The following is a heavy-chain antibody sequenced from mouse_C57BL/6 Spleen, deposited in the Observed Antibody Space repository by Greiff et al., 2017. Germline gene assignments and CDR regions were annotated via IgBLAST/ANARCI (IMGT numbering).Heavy chain of an antibody. V-gene: IGHV1-19*01. J-gene: IGHJ3*01. Sequence: EVKLQESGPVLVKPGASVKMSCKASGYTFTDYYMNWVKQSHGKSLEWIGVINPYNGGTSYNQKFKGKATLTVDKSSSTAYMELNSLTSEDSAVYYCARGYYYGSSYGFAYWGQGTLVTVSA. CDR1: GYTFTDYY. CDR2: INPYNGGT. D-gene: IGHD1-1*01. CDR3: ARGYYYGSSYGFAY.